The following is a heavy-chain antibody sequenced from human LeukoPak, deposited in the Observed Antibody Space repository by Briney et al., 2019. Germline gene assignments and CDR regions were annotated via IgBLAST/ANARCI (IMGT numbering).Heavy chain of an antibody. CDR1: GGSISSYY. V-gene: IGHV4-59*08. CDR3: ARLPPLLRYFDWLYFDY. CDR2: IYYSGST. D-gene: IGHD3-9*01. J-gene: IGHJ4*02. Sequence: PSETLSLTCTVSGGSISSYYWSWIRQPPGKGLEWIGYIYYSGSTNYNPSLKSRVTISVDTSKNQFSLKLSSVTAADTAVYYCARLPPLLRYFDWLYFDYWGQGTLVTVSS.